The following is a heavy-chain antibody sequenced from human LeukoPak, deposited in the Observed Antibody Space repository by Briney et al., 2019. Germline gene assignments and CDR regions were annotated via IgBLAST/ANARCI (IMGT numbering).Heavy chain of an antibody. V-gene: IGHV1-2*02. CDR3: ARAITGTTWWFDP. D-gene: IGHD1-7*01. CDR2: INPNSGGT. Sequence: ASVKVSCKASGYTFTGYYMHWVRQAPGQGLEWMVCINPNSGGTNYAQKFQGRVTMTRDTSISTAYMELSRLRSDDTAVYYCARAITGTTWWFDPWGQGTLVTVSS. J-gene: IGHJ5*02. CDR1: GYTFTGYY.